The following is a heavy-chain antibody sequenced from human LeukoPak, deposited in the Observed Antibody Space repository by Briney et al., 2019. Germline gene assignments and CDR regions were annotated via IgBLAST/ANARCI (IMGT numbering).Heavy chain of an antibody. Sequence: WGSLRLSCAASGFTFSSYGMHWVRQAPGKGLEWVAVMAYDGSNEYYADSVKGRFTISRDSSKDTLYLQMNSLRTEDTAVYYCAKDRSSSWSFDYWGQGTLVTVSS. CDR1: GFTFSSYG. CDR3: AKDRSSSWSFDY. D-gene: IGHD6-13*01. CDR2: MAYDGSNE. V-gene: IGHV3-30*18. J-gene: IGHJ4*02.